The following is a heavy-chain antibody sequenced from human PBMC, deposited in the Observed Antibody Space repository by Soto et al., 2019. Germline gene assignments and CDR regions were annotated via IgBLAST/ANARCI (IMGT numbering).Heavy chain of an antibody. CDR2: ISWNSGSM. CDR3: ATDTYGLDV. Sequence: HPRGSLRLSFAASGFTFDEYSMHWVRQAPGKGLEWVSGISWNSGSMCYADSVKGRFTISRDNSKNTMYLQMDSLRAEDTAVYYCATDTYGLDVWGQGTTVTVSS. J-gene: IGHJ6*02. CDR1: GFTFDEYS. V-gene: IGHV3-9*01.